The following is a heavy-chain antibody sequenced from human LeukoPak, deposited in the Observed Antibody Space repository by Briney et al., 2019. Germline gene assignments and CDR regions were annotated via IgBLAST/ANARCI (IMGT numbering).Heavy chain of an antibody. J-gene: IGHJ4*02. CDR3: ARGHADYSGSWYGRFDY. V-gene: IGHV3-21*01. CDR2: ISSSSSYI. Sequence: GGSLRLSCAASGLTFSSYSMNWVRQAPGKGLEWVSSISSSSSYIYYADSVKGRFTISRDNAKNSLYLQMNSLRAEDTAVYYCARGHADYSGSWYGRFDYWGQGTLVTVSS. CDR1: GLTFSSYS. D-gene: IGHD6-13*01.